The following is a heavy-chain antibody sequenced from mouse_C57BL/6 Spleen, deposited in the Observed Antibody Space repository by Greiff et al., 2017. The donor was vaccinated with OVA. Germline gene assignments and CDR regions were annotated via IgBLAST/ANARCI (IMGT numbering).Heavy chain of an antibody. CDR1: GYTFTSYW. D-gene: IGHD2-4*01. CDR3: TRSYDYDYFDY. J-gene: IGHJ2*01. V-gene: IGHV1-5*01. CDR2: IYPGNRGN. Sequence: EVQLQQSGTVLARPGASVKMSCKTSGYTFTSYWMHWVNQRPGQGLEWIGAIYPGNRGNSYNQKFKGKATLTTVKSASTAYMELSSRTNEDSAVYYCTRSYDYDYFDYWGQGTTLTVSS.